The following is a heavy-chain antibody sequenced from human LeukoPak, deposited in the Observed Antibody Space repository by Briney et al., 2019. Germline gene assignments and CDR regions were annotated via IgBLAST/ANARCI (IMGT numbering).Heavy chain of an antibody. J-gene: IGHJ4*02. CDR3: WLERVVAAYFDS. Sequence: SETLSLTCTVSGGSLSSTGSFWGWLRQPPGTGLEWIGSIYSGGSTYYNPSLKSRVTISEDTSKNQFSLKVTSVTAADTAVYYCWLERVVAAYFDSWGQGALVTVSS. CDR2: IYSGGST. V-gene: IGHV4-39*07. CDR1: GGSLSSTGSF. D-gene: IGHD2-15*01.